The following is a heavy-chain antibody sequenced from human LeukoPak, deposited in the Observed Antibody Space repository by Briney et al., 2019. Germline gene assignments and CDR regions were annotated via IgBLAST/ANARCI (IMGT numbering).Heavy chain of an antibody. Sequence: SETLSLTCAVSGDSARTYYWSFIRQSAGKGLEWIGRIYSSGSTNYNPSPKSRVTMSVDTSKKQFSLEMRSMTAADTAVYYCAGGILYSGVSVPGFDIWGQGTLVTVSS. CDR2: IYSSGST. CDR1: GDSARTYY. D-gene: IGHD1-26*01. V-gene: IGHV4-4*07. J-gene: IGHJ3*02. CDR3: AGGILYSGVSVPGFDI.